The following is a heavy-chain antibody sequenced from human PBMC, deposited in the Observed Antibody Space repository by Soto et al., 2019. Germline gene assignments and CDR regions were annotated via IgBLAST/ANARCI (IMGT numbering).Heavy chain of an antibody. CDR2: ISGSGDST. J-gene: IGHJ5*02. Sequence: EVQLLESGGGLVQPGGSLRLSCAASGFTFSSYAMNWVRQAPGKGLEWVSIISGSGDSTYYADSVKGRFTISRDNTKNTLYLQMNGLRAEDTAVYYCAYKFFSGSGSYRGWFDPLGQGTLVTVSS. CDR3: AYKFFSGSGSYRGWFDP. V-gene: IGHV3-23*01. CDR1: GFTFSSYA. D-gene: IGHD3-10*01.